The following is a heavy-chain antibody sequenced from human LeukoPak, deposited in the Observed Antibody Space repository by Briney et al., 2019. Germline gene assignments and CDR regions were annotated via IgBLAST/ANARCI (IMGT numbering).Heavy chain of an antibody. CDR3: ARAPLYYDFWSGSTNWFDP. Sequence: GASVKVSCKASGYTFTSYGISWVRQAPGQGLEWMGWISAYDANTNYAQKLQGRVTMTTDTSTSTAYMELRSLRSDDTAVYYCARAPLYYDFWSGSTNWFDPWGQGTLVTVSS. CDR1: GYTFTSYG. J-gene: IGHJ5*02. V-gene: IGHV1-18*01. D-gene: IGHD3-3*01. CDR2: ISAYDANT.